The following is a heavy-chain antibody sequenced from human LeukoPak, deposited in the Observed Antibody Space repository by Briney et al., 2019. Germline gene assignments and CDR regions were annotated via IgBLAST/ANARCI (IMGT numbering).Heavy chain of an antibody. CDR3: ARGSDYGDYGYFDL. CDR2: IYSGGST. Sequence: GGSPRLSCAASGFTFSSNYMSWVRQAPGKGLEWFSVIYSGGSTYYADSVKGRFTISRDNSKNTLYLQMNSLRAEDTAVYYCARGSDYGDYGYFDLWGRGTLVTVSS. D-gene: IGHD4-17*01. V-gene: IGHV3-53*01. CDR1: GFTFSSNY. J-gene: IGHJ2*01.